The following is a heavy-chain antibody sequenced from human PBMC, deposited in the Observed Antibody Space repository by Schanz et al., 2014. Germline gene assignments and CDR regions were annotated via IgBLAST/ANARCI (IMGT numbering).Heavy chain of an antibody. D-gene: IGHD3-3*01. CDR1: GFSLNTYG. Sequence: QVQLVESGGGVVQPGTSLILSCSVSGFSLNTYGIHWFRQPAGKGLEWVAVIWNNGVTKYYADSVKGRFSISRDNAKNSLYLQLNSLRAEDTAVYYCARGIDVSDFWSGSPPKGGANDYWGQGTLVTVSS. J-gene: IGHJ4*02. CDR3: ARGIDVSDFWSGSPPKGGANDY. V-gene: IGHV3-33*01. CDR2: IWNNGVTK.